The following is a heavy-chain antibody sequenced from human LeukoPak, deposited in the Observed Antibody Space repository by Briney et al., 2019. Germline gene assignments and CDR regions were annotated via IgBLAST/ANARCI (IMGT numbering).Heavy chain of an antibody. D-gene: IGHD3-10*01. Sequence: GGSVRLSCAASGFTVSGNFMTWVRQAPGKGLEWVSIIYSAGDTYYADSVKGRFTISRDNSKNTLYLQMNNLRADDTAMYYCAREVTMIRGVTQNFYGMDVWAKGPRSPSPQ. CDR2: IYSAGDT. CDR1: GFTVSGNF. CDR3: AREVTMIRGVTQNFYGMDV. V-gene: IGHV3-53*01. J-gene: IGHJ6*04.